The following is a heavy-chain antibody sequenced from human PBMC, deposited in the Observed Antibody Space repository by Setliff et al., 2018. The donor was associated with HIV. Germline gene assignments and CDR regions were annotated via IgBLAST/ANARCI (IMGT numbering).Heavy chain of an antibody. Sequence: GASVKVSCKASRGTFRNSAINWVRQAPGQGLVWMGGIITLFGEANYAQKFQGRVTITADESTSTAYMGLSSLRSEDTAVYYCARGQYCSSTSCWRDFDYWGQGTLVTVSS. CDR1: RGTFRNSA. D-gene: IGHD2-2*01. J-gene: IGHJ4*02. CDR2: IITLFGEA. V-gene: IGHV1-69*13. CDR3: ARGQYCSSTSCWRDFDY.